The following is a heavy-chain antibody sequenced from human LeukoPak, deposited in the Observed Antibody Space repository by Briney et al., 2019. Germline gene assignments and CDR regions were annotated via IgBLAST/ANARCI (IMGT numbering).Heavy chain of an antibody. D-gene: IGHD3-10*01. CDR2: INSDGSST. V-gene: IGHV3-74*01. Sequence: PGGSLRLSCAASGFTFSSYWMHWVRQAPGKGLVWVSRINSDGSSTSYAASVKGRFTISRDNAKNTLYLQMNSLRAEDTAVYYCARVMYYYGSGSPYYYGMDVWGQGTTVTVSS. CDR1: GFTFSSYW. CDR3: ARVMYYYGSGSPYYYGMDV. J-gene: IGHJ6*02.